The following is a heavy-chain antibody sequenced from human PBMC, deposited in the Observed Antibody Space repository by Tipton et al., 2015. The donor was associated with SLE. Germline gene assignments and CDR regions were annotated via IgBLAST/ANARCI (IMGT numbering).Heavy chain of an antibody. D-gene: IGHD2-15*01. CDR2: FYYSGGT. V-gene: IGHV4-59*04. J-gene: IGHJ4*02. Sequence: TLSLTCTVSGASINTYYWTWIRQPPGKGLEWIAYFYYSGGTYYNPSLKSRVTMSVDTSKNQFSLKLSSVTAVDTAVYYCARTLGVGYCSGGACFEPFDSWGQGTLVTVSS. CDR1: GASINTYY. CDR3: ARTLGVGYCSGGACFEPFDS.